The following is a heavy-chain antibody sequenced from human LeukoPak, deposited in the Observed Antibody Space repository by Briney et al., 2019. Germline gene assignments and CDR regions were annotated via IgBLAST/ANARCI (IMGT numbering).Heavy chain of an antibody. J-gene: IGHJ5*02. CDR1: GYSISSGYY. CDR3: ARDQGRPP. Sequence: PSETLSLTCTVSGYSISSGYYWGWIRQPPGKGLEWIGSIYHSGSTYYNPSLKSRVTISVDTSKNQFSLKLSSVTAADTAVYYCARDQGRPPWGQGTLVTVSS. V-gene: IGHV4-38-2*02. CDR2: IYHSGST.